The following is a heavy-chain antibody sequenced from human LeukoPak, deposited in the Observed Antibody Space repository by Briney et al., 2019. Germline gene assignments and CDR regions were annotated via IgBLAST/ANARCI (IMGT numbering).Heavy chain of an antibody. CDR1: GGSISSSSYY. Sequence: SETLSRTCAVSGGSISSSSYYWGWMRQPPGKGLEWIGSIYYSGSTYYNPSLKSRVTISVDTSKNQFSLKLSSVTAADTAVYYCARRRRGFDYWGQGTLVTVPS. V-gene: IGHV4-39*01. CDR2: IYYSGST. D-gene: IGHD3-10*01. J-gene: IGHJ4*02. CDR3: ARRRRGFDY.